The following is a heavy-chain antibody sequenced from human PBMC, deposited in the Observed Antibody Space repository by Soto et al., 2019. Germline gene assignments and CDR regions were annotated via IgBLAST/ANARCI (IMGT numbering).Heavy chain of an antibody. CDR1: GDSVSSNSAA. Sequence: SQTLSLTCAISGDSVSSNSAAWNWIRQSPSRGLEWLGRTFYRSTWYNDYAVSVKSRITINPDTSKNQFSLQLNSVTPEDTALYYCARATSRVATITYFYFYRMDVWGQGTKVTVYS. D-gene: IGHD5-12*01. CDR2: TFYRSTWYN. V-gene: IGHV6-1*01. CDR3: ARATSRVATITYFYFYRMDV. J-gene: IGHJ6*02.